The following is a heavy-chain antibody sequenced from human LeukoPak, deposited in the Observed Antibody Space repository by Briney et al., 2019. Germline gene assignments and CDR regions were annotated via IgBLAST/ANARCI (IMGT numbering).Heavy chain of an antibody. Sequence: GRSLRLSCAASGFTFSSYGMHWVRQAPGKGLEWVAVIWYDGSNKYYADSVKGRFTISRDNSKNTLYLQMNSLRAEGTAVYYCARDPGGQWLVAYYFDYWGQGTLVTVSS. V-gene: IGHV3-33*01. CDR1: GFTFSSYG. J-gene: IGHJ4*02. D-gene: IGHD6-19*01. CDR3: ARDPGGQWLVAYYFDY. CDR2: IWYDGSNK.